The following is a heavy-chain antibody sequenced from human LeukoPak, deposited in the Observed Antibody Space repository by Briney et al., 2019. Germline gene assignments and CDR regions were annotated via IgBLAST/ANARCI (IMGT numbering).Heavy chain of an antibody. CDR1: GFTFSSYD. CDR3: ARGGRFGEFNYYYYGMDV. J-gene: IGHJ6*02. V-gene: IGHV3-13*01. CDR2: IGTAGDT. Sequence: GGSLRLSCAASGFTFSSYDMHGVRQATGKGLEWVSAIGTAGDTYYPGSVKGRFTISRENAKNSLYLQMNSLRAGDTAVYYCARGGRFGEFNYYYYGMDVWGQGTTVTVSS. D-gene: IGHD3-10*01.